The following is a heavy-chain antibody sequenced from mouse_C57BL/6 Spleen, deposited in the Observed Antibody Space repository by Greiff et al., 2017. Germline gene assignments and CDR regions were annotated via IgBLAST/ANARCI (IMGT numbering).Heavy chain of an antibody. CDR1: GFTFSDYY. V-gene: IGHV5-16*01. Sequence: EVMLVESEGGLVQPGSSMKLSCTASGFTFSDYYMAWVRQVPEKGLEWVANITYVGSSTYYLDSLKSRFIISRDNAKNILYMQMSSLKSEDTDTYYCARDRELGRYFDVWGTGTTVTVSS. D-gene: IGHD4-1*01. CDR3: ARDRELGRYFDV. CDR2: ITYVGSST. J-gene: IGHJ1*03.